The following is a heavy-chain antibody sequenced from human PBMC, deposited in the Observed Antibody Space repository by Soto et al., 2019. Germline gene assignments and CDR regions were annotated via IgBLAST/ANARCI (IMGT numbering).Heavy chain of an antibody. Sequence: SETLSLTCTVSGGSISSGDYYWSWIRQPPGKGLEWIGYIYYSGSTYYNPSLKSRVTISVDTSKNQFSLKLSSVTAADTAVYYCDRDSTPHCSGGSCYSGYYYYGMDVWGQGTTVTVSS. CDR2: IYYSGST. D-gene: IGHD2-15*01. CDR1: GGSISSGDYY. CDR3: DRDSTPHCSGGSCYSGYYYYGMDV. J-gene: IGHJ6*02. V-gene: IGHV4-30-4*01.